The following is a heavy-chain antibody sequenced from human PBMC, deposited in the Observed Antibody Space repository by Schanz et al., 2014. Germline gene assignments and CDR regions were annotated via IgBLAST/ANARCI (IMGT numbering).Heavy chain of an antibody. V-gene: IGHV3-48*01. CDR1: GFTFTTHS. J-gene: IGHJ1*01. D-gene: IGHD3-10*01. CDR2: IATSSSTR. Sequence: EVQLVESGGGLVKPGGSLRLSCEASGFTFTTHSMTWVRQAPGKGLEWLSYIATSSSTRHYADSVKGRVTISRDNAKNSVSLQMRRLRVEDTAVYYCASGVHVSSLQKGLQFWGRGTLVIVSS. CDR3: ASGVHVSSLQKGLQF.